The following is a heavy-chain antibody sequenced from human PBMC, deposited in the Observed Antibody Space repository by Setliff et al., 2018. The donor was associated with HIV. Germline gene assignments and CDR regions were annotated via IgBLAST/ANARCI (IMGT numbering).Heavy chain of an antibody. CDR2: INHSGST. J-gene: IGHJ6*03. Sequence: SETLSLTCAVYGGSFSEYYWSWIRQSPGKGLEWGGEINHSGSTHYNPPLKSRATISLDTSKNQFSLRLNSVTAADTAVYYCARGATLLPGYSDRWEYFYMDVWGKGTTFTVSS. D-gene: IGHD5-12*01. V-gene: IGHV4-34*01. CDR1: GGSFSEYY. CDR3: ARGATLLPGYSDRWEYFYMDV.